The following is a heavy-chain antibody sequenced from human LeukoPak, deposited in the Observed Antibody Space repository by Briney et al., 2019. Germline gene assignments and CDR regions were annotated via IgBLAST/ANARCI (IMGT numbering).Heavy chain of an antibody. CDR1: GFTFSDFH. D-gene: IGHD3-3*01. J-gene: IGHJ3*02. Sequence: GGSLRLSRAASGFTFSDFHMSWIRPAPGRGGEWVSYIRNSDSNTYYADSVKGRLTISRDKAKNSLYLQMNSLRTEDTAVYYCARDLGVGGAFDIWGQGTMVTVSS. V-gene: IGHV3-11*01. CDR2: IRNSDSNT. CDR3: ARDLGVGGAFDI.